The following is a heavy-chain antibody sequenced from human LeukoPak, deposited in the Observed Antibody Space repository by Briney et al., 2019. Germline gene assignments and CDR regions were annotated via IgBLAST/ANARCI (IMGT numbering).Heavy chain of an antibody. V-gene: IGHV3-30*02. CDR3: ADEVIVVVPAAMPVAFDI. D-gene: IGHD2-2*01. J-gene: IGHJ3*02. CDR1: RFTFSSYG. Sequence: HSGGSLRLSCAASRFTFSSYGMHWLRQAPGKGLESVAFIRYDGSNKYDADSVKGRFTISRDNSKNTRYLQMNSLRAEDTTVYYCADEVIVVVPAAMPVAFDIWGQGTMVTVSS. CDR2: IRYDGSNK.